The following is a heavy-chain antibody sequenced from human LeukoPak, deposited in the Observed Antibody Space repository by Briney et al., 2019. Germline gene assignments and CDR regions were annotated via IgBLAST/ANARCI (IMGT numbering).Heavy chain of an antibody. V-gene: IGHV3-23*01. Sequence: GGSLRLSCAASGFTFSSYVVSWVRQAPGKGLEWVSRITGSGGSTYYTDSVRGRFTISRDNSKNTLYLQMSSLRAEDTAVYYCAKARTPYNSGFDYWGQGTLVAVSS. D-gene: IGHD6-19*01. CDR2: ITGSGGST. CDR1: GFTFSSYV. CDR3: AKARTPYNSGFDY. J-gene: IGHJ4*02.